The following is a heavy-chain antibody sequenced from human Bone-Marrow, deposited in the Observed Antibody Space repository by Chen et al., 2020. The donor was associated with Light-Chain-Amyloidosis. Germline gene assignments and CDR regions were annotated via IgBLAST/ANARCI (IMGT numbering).Heavy chain of an antibody. V-gene: IGHV3-48*03. CDR1: GFRFKDYE. CDR2: ISGSGNTI. CDR3: ARDSGESAADDF. J-gene: IGHJ4*02. D-gene: IGHD6-13*01. Sequence: EVQLVESGGGLVQPGGSLRLSCAASGFRFKDYELNWVRQAPGKGLEWISYISGSGNTIFYATSVKGRFTISRDNAKSSLYLQMRNLRVEDTAGYYCARDSGESAADDFWGQGTLVTVSP.